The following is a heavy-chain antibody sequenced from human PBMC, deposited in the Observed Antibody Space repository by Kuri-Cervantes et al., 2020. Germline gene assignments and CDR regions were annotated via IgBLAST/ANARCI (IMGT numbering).Heavy chain of an antibody. CDR2: ISSNGGST. CDR1: GFTFSSYA. J-gene: IGHJ6*02. CDR3: ARVESSYYDILTGYYFYYYYYGMDV. V-gene: IGHV3-64*02. D-gene: IGHD3-9*01. Sequence: GGSLRLSCAASGFTFSSYAMHWVRQAPGKGLEYVSAISSNGGSTYYADSVKGRFTISRDNSKNTLYLQMGSLRAEDTAVYYCARVESSYYDILTGYYFYYYYYGMDVWGQGTTVTVSS.